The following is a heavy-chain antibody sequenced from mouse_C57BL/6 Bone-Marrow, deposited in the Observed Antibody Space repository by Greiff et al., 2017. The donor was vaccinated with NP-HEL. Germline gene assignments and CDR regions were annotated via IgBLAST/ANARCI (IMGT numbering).Heavy chain of an antibody. CDR1: GFTFSSYG. J-gene: IGHJ3*01. CDR2: ISSGGSYN. Sequence: EVKLMESGGDLVKPGGSLKLSCAASGFTFSSYGMSWVRQTPDKRLEWVATISSGGSYNYYPDSVKGRFTISRDNAKNTLYLQMSSLKSEDTAMYYCAMVGYYAAWFAYWGQGTLVTVSA. V-gene: IGHV5-6*01. CDR3: AMVGYYAAWFAY. D-gene: IGHD2-3*01.